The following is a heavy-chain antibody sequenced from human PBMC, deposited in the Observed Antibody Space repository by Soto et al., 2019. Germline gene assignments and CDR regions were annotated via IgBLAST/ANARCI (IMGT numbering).Heavy chain of an antibody. J-gene: IGHJ4*02. CDR2: IYYSGST. V-gene: IGHV4-39*01. CDR3: ARHTPAISISDH. CDR1: GGSISSSSYY. D-gene: IGHD2-15*01. Sequence: QLQLQESGPGLVKPSETLSLTCTVSGGSISSSSYYWGWIRQPPGKGLEWIGSIYYSGSTYYNPSLKRRATTSVDTATNQFSLKRSSVTAADTAVYYCARHTPAISISDHWGQGTLVTVSS.